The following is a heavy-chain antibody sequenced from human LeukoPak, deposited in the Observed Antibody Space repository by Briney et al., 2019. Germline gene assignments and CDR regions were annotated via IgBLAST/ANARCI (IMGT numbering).Heavy chain of an antibody. CDR1: GFTFSSYG. CDR3: ARDLRGLPDAY. Sequence: PGGSLRLSCAASGFTFSSYGMHWVRQAPGKGLEWVAVIWYDGSNKCYADSVKGRFTISRDNSKNTLYLQMNSLRAEDTAVYYCARDLRGLPDAYWGQGTLVIVSS. J-gene: IGHJ4*02. CDR2: IWYDGSNK. D-gene: IGHD4-17*01. V-gene: IGHV3-33*01.